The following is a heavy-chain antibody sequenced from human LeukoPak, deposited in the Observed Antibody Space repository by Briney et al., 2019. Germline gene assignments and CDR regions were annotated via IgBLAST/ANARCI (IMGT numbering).Heavy chain of an antibody. CDR2: ISGRGNSI. V-gene: IGHV3-11*01. D-gene: IGHD6-19*01. CDR1: GFTFNDYY. J-gene: IGHJ4*02. CDR3: ARCSGWSQSDS. Sequence: PGGSLRLSCAASGFTFNDYYMSWIRQAPGEGLEWVSYISGRGNSIHYADSVKGRFTISRDNANDSLYLQMNSLRAEDTVIYYCARCSGWSQSDSWGQGTLVTVSS.